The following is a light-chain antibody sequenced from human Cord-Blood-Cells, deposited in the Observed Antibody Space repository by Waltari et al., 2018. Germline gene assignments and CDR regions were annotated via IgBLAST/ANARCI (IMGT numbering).Light chain of an antibody. V-gene: IGLV2-23*03. CDR1: SSDVGSYNL. CDR3: CSYAGSSTFV. J-gene: IGLJ3*02. Sequence: QSALTQPASVSGSPGQSITISCTGTSSDVGSYNLVSWYQQHPGKAPKLMIYEGSKRPPGVSNRFSGSKSGNTASLTISGLQAEDEADYYCCSYAGSSTFVFGGGSKLTVL. CDR2: EGS.